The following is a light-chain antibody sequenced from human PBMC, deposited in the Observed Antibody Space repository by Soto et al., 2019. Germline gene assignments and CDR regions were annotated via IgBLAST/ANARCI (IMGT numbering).Light chain of an antibody. CDR3: AAWDDSLRWV. J-gene: IGLJ3*02. Sequence: QAVVTQPPSASGTPGQRVTISCSGSSSNIGSNYVYWYQQLPGTAPKLLIYRNNQRPSGVPDRFSGSKSGTSASLAISGLRSEDEADYYCAAWDDSLRWVFGGGTKVTVL. CDR1: SSNIGSNY. CDR2: RNN. V-gene: IGLV1-47*01.